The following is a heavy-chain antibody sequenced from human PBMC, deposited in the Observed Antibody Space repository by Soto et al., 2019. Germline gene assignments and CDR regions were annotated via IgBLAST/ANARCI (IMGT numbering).Heavy chain of an antibody. D-gene: IGHD3-9*01. J-gene: IGHJ6*02. CDR3: ARDLQRVLRYFDWLSPYGMDV. CDR1: GYTFTSYY. Sequence: ASVKVSCKASGYTFTSYYMHWVRQAPGQGLEWMGIINPSGGSTSYAQKFQGRVTMTRDTSTSTVYMELSSLRSEDTAVYYCARDLQRVLRYFDWLSPYGMDVWCQGTTVTVSS. V-gene: IGHV1-46*01. CDR2: INPSGGST.